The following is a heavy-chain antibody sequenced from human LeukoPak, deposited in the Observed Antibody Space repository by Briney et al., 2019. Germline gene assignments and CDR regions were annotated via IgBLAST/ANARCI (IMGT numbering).Heavy chain of an antibody. CDR1: GGSISSYY. CDR2: IFYSGST. J-gene: IGHJ4*02. Sequence: SETLSLTCTVSGGSISSYYWSWIRQPPGKGLEWIGYIFYSGSTNYNPSLKSRVTMSVDTSKNQFSLKLSSVTAADTAVYYCARDGGYGGYGNFDYWGQGTLVTVSS. D-gene: IGHD5-12*01. V-gene: IGHV4-59*01. CDR3: ARDGGYGGYGNFDY.